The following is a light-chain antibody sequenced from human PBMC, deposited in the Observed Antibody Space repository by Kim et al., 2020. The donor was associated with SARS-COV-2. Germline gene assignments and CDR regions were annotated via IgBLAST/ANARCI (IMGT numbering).Light chain of an antibody. CDR3: QQYKYWPPIT. V-gene: IGKV3-15*01. Sequence: SLGENASLSGRASHDVGTDLAWYQQRPGQGPRLLIYYASTRATDIPARFSGSGSGTDFTLTISSLQSEDFAVYYCQQYKYWPPITFGGGTKVDIK. CDR1: HDVGTD. J-gene: IGKJ4*01. CDR2: YAS.